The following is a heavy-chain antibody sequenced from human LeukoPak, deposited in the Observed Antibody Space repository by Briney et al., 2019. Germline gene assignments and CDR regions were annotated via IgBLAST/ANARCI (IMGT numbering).Heavy chain of an antibody. CDR2: IYATGST. CDR3: ARHGSVRSPLGP. J-gene: IGHJ5*02. Sequence: SETLSLTCTVSGGSISSYYWSWIRQPPGKGLEWIGYIYATGSTNYNPSLKSRVTISVDTSKNQFCLNLRSVTAADTAVYYCARHGSVRSPLGPWGQGTLVTVSS. CDR1: GGSISSYY. D-gene: IGHD3-10*01. V-gene: IGHV4-4*09.